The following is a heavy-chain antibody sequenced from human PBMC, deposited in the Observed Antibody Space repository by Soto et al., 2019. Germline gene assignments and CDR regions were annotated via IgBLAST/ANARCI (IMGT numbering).Heavy chain of an antibody. CDR2: IYSSGSI. V-gene: IGHV3-53*01. Sequence: GGSLRLSCAATGFSVNNNDMSWVRQAPGKGLEWVSLIYSSGSIKYADSVKGRFTISRDNTKNIVYLQMNSLRAEDTAVYYCARNYFDSGGGFDYWGQGTLVTVSS. CDR3: ARNYFDSGGGFDY. J-gene: IGHJ4*02. D-gene: IGHD3-22*01. CDR1: GFSVNNND.